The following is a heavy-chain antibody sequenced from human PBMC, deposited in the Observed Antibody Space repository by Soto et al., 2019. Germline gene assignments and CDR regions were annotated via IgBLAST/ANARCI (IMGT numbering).Heavy chain of an antibody. CDR3: ARDCSGGSCHDHFDY. CDR2: IYYSGST. Sequence: SETLSLTCTVSGGSISSGGYYWSWIRQHPGKGLEWIGYIYYSGSTYYNPSLKSRVTISVDTSKNQFSLKLSSVTAADTAVYYCARDCSGGSCHDHFDYWGQGTLVTVSS. J-gene: IGHJ4*02. D-gene: IGHD2-15*01. V-gene: IGHV4-31*03. CDR1: GGSISSGGYY.